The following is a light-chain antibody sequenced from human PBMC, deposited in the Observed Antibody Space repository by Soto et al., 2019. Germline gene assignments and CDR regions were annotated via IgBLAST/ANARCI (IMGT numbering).Light chain of an antibody. J-gene: IGKJ5*01. Sequence: EIVLTQSPATLSLSPGESATLSCRASQSVSNYLAWYQQKPGQAPRLLIYDASNRATGIPARFSGSGSGTDLTLTISSLEPEDFAVYYCQQRSNWPPITFGQGTRLEIK. CDR2: DAS. V-gene: IGKV3-11*01. CDR3: QQRSNWPPIT. CDR1: QSVSNY.